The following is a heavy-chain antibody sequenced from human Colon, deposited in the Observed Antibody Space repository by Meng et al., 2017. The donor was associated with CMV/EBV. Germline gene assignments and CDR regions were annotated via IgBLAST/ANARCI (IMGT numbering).Heavy chain of an antibody. Sequence: ETLSLTCNVSGSAISYTSYYWGWIRQSPGKGLEWVSVIYSGGSTYYADSVKGRFTISRDNSKNTLYLQMNSLRAEDTAVYYCARDLTTTLDYWGQGTLVTVSS. CDR3: ARDLTTTLDY. J-gene: IGHJ4*02. CDR1: GSAISYTSYY. D-gene: IGHD1-14*01. CDR2: IYSGGST. V-gene: IGHV3-53*05.